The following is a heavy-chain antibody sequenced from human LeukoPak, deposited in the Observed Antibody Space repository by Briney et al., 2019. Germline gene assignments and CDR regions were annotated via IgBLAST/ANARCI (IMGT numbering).Heavy chain of an antibody. Sequence: GGSLRLSCAASGFTFDDYTMHWVRQAPGKGLEWVSVISWDGGSKYYADSVQGRFTISSDNSKNSLYLDMNSLRAEDTAFYYCAKDMTPPYSGYDWGGFEFWGQGTLVTVSS. CDR3: AKDMTPPYSGYDWGGFEF. D-gene: IGHD5-12*01. CDR2: ISWDGGSK. J-gene: IGHJ4*02. V-gene: IGHV3-43*01. CDR1: GFTFDDYT.